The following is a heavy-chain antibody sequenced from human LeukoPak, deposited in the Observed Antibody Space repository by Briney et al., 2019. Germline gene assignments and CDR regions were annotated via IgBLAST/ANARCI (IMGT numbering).Heavy chain of an antibody. J-gene: IGHJ4*02. D-gene: IGHD3-10*01. CDR1: GYSFTSYG. V-gene: IGHV1-18*01. CDR3: ARDIGVSQFDY. CDR2: ISGYNGRT. Sequence: WASVKVSCKPSGYSFTSYGISWVRQAPGQGLEWLGWISGYNGRTDYSQKLQGRVTMTTDTSTTTAYMELRSLTSNDTAMYYCARDIGVSQFDYWGQGTLVTVSS.